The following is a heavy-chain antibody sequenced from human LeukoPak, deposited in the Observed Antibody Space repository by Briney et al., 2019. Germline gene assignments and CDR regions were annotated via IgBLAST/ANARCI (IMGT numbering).Heavy chain of an antibody. CDR1: SGSISSYF. CDR2: IYRSGST. D-gene: IGHD6-19*01. CDR3: ARDQLAVAGTSVRHGAFDI. J-gene: IGHJ3*02. Sequence: PSETLSLTCTVSSGSISSYFWNWIRQPPGKGLEWSGYIYRSGSTNYNPSLKSRVTISVDTSKNQFSLKLSSVTAADTAVYYCARDQLAVAGTSVRHGAFDIWGQGTMVTVSS. V-gene: IGHV4-59*01.